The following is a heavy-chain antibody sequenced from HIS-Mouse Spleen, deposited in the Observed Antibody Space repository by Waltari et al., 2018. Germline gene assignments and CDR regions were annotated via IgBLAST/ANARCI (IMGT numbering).Heavy chain of an antibody. J-gene: IGHJ2*01. CDR1: GGSISSSSYY. CDR3: AREIPYSSSWYDWYFDL. Sequence: QLQLQESGPGLVKPSETLSLTCTVSGGSISSSSYYWGWIRHPPGKGLEWIGSIYYSGRTSDNPSLKSRVTISVDTSKNQFSLKLSSVTAADTAVYYCAREIPYSSSWYDWYFDLWGRGTLVTVSS. V-gene: IGHV4-39*07. D-gene: IGHD6-13*01. CDR2: IYYSGRT.